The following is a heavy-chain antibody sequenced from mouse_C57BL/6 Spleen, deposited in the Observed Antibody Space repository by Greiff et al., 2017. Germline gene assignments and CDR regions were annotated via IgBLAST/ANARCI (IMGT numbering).Heavy chain of an antibody. D-gene: IGHD2-13*01. V-gene: IGHV1-69*01. CDR2: IDPSDSYT. CDR1: GYTFTSYW. J-gene: IGHJ4*01. CDR3: ARDGYYSDYGYSMDY. Sequence: QVQLQQSGAELVMPGASVKLSCKASGYTFTSYWMHWVKQRPGQGLEWIGEIDPSDSYTNYNQKFKGKSTLTVDKSSSTAYMQLSSLTSEDSAVYYCARDGYYSDYGYSMDYWGQGTSVTVSS.